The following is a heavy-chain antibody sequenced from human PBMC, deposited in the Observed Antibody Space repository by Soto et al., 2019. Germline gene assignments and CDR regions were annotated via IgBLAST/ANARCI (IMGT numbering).Heavy chain of an antibody. CDR1: GGSFSGYY. CDR3: ARGRGYSYGYIYYYYYGMDV. CDR2: INHSGST. D-gene: IGHD5-18*01. J-gene: IGHJ6*02. V-gene: IGHV4-34*01. Sequence: SETLSLTCAVYGGSFSGYYWSWIRQPPGKGLEWIGEINHSGSTNYNPSLKSRVTISVDTSKNQFSLKLSSVTAADTAVYYCARGRGYSYGYIYYYYYGMDVWGQGTTVTVS.